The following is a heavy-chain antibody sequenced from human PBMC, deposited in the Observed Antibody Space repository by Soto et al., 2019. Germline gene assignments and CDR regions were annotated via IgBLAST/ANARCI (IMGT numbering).Heavy chain of an antibody. Sequence: SETLSLTCFVSGSSISPYYWTWIRQPPGKGLEWIGNIYYSGSTNYNPSLKSRVTISVDTSKKQFSLKLTSVTAADTAVYYCSRVGGYYGDYPHFDYWGPGTRVTVFS. CDR3: SRVGGYYGDYPHFDY. J-gene: IGHJ4*02. D-gene: IGHD4-17*01. CDR1: GSSISPYY. V-gene: IGHV4-59*01. CDR2: IYYSGST.